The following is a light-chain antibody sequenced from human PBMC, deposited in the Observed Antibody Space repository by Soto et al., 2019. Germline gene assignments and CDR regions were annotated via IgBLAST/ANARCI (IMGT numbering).Light chain of an antibody. J-gene: IGKJ5*01. CDR2: GAS. CDR3: QQYVNSPIT. Sequence: EIVLTQSPGTLSLSPGERVTLSCRASQSVSSNYLAWYQQKPGQAPRLLIHGASSRATGIPDRFIGSGSGTDFTLTISRLEPEDFAVYHCQQYVNSPITFGQGTRLEIK. V-gene: IGKV3-20*01. CDR1: QSVSSNY.